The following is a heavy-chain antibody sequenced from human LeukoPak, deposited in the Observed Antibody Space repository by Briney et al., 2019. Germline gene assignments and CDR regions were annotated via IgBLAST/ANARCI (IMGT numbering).Heavy chain of an antibody. CDR2: LAGDGVNI. CDR3: AKAAMYSNRWTPFDD. Sequence: GGSLRLPCAASGFTFSIYGMHWVRQAPGRGLEWVALLAGDGVNIFYADSVKGRLTISRDNSKNTLYLQMNSLRPEDTAVYYRAKAAMYSNRWTPFDDWGQGTLVTVSS. J-gene: IGHJ4*02. CDR1: GFTFSIYG. V-gene: IGHV3-30*18. D-gene: IGHD2/OR15-2a*01.